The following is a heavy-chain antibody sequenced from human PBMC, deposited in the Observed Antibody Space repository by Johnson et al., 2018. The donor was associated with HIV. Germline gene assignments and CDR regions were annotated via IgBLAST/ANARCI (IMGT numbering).Heavy chain of an antibody. CDR3: AKDVIMITVGGIFDI. V-gene: IGHV3-66*02. CDR2: IYSGGST. Sequence: EVQLVESGGGLVQPGGSLRLSCAASGFTVSSYYMRWVRQAPGKGLEWVSVIYSGGSTYYADSVKGRFTISRDNSKNTLYFQMNSLRAEDMAVYYCAKDVIMITVGGIFDIWGQGTRVTVSS. D-gene: IGHD3-16*01. CDR1: GFTVSSYY. J-gene: IGHJ3*02.